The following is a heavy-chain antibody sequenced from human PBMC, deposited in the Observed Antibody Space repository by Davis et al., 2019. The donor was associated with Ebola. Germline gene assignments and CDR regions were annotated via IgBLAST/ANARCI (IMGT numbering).Heavy chain of an antibody. Sequence: GESLKISCAASGFTFSNYAMNWVRQAPGKGLEWVAVISFDGSNEYYAYSVKGRFTISRDNSKNTLDLQMNSLRPEDTALYYCARMELRGDSGSAFDIWGQGTMVTVSS. J-gene: IGHJ3*02. D-gene: IGHD1-7*01. V-gene: IGHV3-30-3*01. CDR1: GFTFSNYA. CDR3: ARMELRGDSGSAFDI. CDR2: ISFDGSNE.